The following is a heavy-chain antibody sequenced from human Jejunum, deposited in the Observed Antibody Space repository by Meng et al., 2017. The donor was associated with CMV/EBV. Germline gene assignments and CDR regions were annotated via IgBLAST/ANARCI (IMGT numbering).Heavy chain of an antibody. Sequence: VELVESGGGVVKPGRALRLSCAASGFIFSSYAMHWVRQAPGEGLEWMALISYDGSNKYYADSVKGRFTISRDNSKNTLYLQMNSLRAEDTAVYYCARGYYDSNLRLDPWGQGTLVTVSS. CDR3: ARGYYDSNLRLDP. J-gene: IGHJ5*02. CDR2: ISYDGSNK. V-gene: IGHV3-30-3*01. CDR1: GFIFSSYA. D-gene: IGHD3-22*01.